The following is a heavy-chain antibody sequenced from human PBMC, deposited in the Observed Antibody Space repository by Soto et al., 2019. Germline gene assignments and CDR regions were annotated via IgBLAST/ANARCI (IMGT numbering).Heavy chain of an antibody. CDR1: GFTFSSYA. CDR2: ISGSGGST. CDR3: AKDPGINILTGQDY. V-gene: IGHV3-23*01. J-gene: IGHJ4*02. D-gene: IGHD3-9*01. Sequence: GGSLRLSCAASGFTFSSYAMSWVRQAPGKGLEWVSAISGSGGSTYYADSVKGRFTISRDNSKNTLYLQMNSLRAEDTAVYYCAKDPGINILTGQDYWGQGTLVTVSS.